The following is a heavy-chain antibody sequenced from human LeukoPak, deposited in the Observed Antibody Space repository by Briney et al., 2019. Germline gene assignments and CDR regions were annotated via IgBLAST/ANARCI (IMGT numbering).Heavy chain of an antibody. Sequence: GGSLRLSCAASGFTLSSYAMSWVRQAPGKGLEWVSDINGSGGRTNYADSVKGRFTISRDNSKNTLYLQMNSLRADDTAVYYCAKSRGGFDFWGQGTLVTVSS. CDR2: INGSGGRT. CDR3: AKSRGGFDF. J-gene: IGHJ4*02. D-gene: IGHD3-10*01. CDR1: GFTLSSYA. V-gene: IGHV3-23*01.